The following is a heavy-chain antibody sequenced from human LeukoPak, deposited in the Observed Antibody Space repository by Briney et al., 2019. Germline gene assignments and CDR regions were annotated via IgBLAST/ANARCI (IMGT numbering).Heavy chain of an antibody. CDR3: ARDLSDYVWGSYRYNYYFDY. CDR1: GYTFTSYG. D-gene: IGHD3-16*02. Sequence: ASVKVSCKASGYTFTSYGISWVRQAPGQGLEWMGWISAYNGNTNYAQKLQGRVTMTTDTSTSIAYMELRSLRSDDTAVYYCARDLSDYVWGSYRYNYYFDYWGQGTLVTVSS. J-gene: IGHJ4*02. V-gene: IGHV1-18*01. CDR2: ISAYNGNT.